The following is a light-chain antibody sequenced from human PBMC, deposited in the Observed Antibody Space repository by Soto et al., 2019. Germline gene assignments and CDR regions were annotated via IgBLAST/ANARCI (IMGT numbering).Light chain of an antibody. CDR1: QGIRND. CDR2: AAS. CDR3: LQKYFYPSS. J-gene: IGKJ3*01. Sequence: AIPMTQSPSSLSASVGDRVTITCRASQGIRNDLDWFQQKPGKAPKLLIYAASNLQSGVPARFSGSGSGTDFTLTISSLQPEDVATYYCLQKYFYPSSFGPGTKVDIK. V-gene: IGKV1-6*01.